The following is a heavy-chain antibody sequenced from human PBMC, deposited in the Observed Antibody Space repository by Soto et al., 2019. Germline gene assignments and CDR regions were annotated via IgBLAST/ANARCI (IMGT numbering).Heavy chain of an antibody. V-gene: IGHV3-23*01. J-gene: IGHJ4*02. CDR3: ARAGRSPFIELAADPIHHPIDY. CDR2: ISGSGGST. CDR1: GFTFSSYA. Sequence: GGSLRLSCAASGFTFSSYAMSWVRQAPGKGLEWVSAISGSGGSTYYADSVKGRFTISRDNSKNTLYLQMNSLRAEDTAVYYCARAGRSPFIELAADPIHHPIDYCGQRSLVPVSP. D-gene: IGHD6-19*01.